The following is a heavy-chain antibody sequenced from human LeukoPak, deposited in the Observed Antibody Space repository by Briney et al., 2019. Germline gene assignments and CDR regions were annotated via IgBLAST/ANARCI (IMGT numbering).Heavy chain of an antibody. CDR3: ARGPLIWGRLTFYFDY. CDR1: GFTFSSYW. D-gene: IGHD3-10*01. Sequence: GGSLRLSCAASGFTFSSYWMSWVRQAPGEGLEWVANIKQDGSEKYYVDSVKGRFTISRDNAKNSLYLQMNSLRAEDTAVYYCARGPLIWGRLTFYFDYWGQGTLVTVSS. CDR2: IKQDGSEK. J-gene: IGHJ4*02. V-gene: IGHV3-7*01.